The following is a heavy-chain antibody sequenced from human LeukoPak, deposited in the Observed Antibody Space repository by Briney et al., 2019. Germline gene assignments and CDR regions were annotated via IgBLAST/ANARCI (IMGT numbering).Heavy chain of an antibody. V-gene: IGHV1-8*01. D-gene: IGHD6-13*01. CDR1: GYTFTSYD. CDR3: ARASRIAAAGTIGY. J-gene: IGHJ4*02. CDR2: MNSNSGNT. Sequence: ASVKVSCKASGYTFTSYDINWVRQATGQGLEWMGWMNSNSGNTGYAQKFQGRVTMTRNTSISTAYMELSSLRSEDTAVYYCARASRIAAAGTIGYWGQGTLVTVSS.